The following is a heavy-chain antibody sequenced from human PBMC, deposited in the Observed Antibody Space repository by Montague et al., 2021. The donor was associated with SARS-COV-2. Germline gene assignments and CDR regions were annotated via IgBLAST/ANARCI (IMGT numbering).Heavy chain of an antibody. Sequence: SLRLSCAASGFTFSSYAMHRVRQAPGKGLEWVAVISYDGSNKYYADSVKGRFTISRDNSKNTLYLQMNSLRAEDTAVYYCARATNGYYSYFDYWGQGTLVTVSS. V-gene: IGHV3-30-3*01. J-gene: IGHJ4*02. D-gene: IGHD3-22*01. CDR2: ISYDGSNK. CDR3: ARATNGYYSYFDY. CDR1: GFTFSSYA.